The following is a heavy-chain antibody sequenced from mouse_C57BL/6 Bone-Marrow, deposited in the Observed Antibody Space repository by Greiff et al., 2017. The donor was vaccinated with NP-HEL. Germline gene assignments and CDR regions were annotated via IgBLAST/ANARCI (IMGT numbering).Heavy chain of an antibody. V-gene: IGHV1-61*01. J-gene: IGHJ3*01. CDR1: GYTFTSYW. Sequence: QVQLQQPGAELVRPGSSVKLSCKASGYTFTSYWMDWVKQRPGQGLEWIGNIYPSDSETHYNQKFKDKATLTVDKSSSTAYMHLSSRTSEGSAVYYCARGNYYGSIAWFAYWGQGTLVTVSA. CDR3: ARGNYYGSIAWFAY. CDR2: IYPSDSET. D-gene: IGHD1-1*01.